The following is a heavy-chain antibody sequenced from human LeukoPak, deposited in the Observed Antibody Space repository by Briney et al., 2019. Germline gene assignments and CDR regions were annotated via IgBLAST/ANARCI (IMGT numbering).Heavy chain of an antibody. CDR3: ARDSPWFGEYYMDV. Sequence: GGSRRLSCAASGFTVSSNYMSWVRQAPGKGLEWVSVIYSGGSTYYADSVKGRFTISRHNSKNTLYLQMNSLRAEDTAVYYCARDSPWFGEYYMDVWGQGTTVTVSS. CDR1: GFTVSSNY. CDR2: IYSGGST. D-gene: IGHD3-10*01. V-gene: IGHV3-53*04. J-gene: IGHJ6*02.